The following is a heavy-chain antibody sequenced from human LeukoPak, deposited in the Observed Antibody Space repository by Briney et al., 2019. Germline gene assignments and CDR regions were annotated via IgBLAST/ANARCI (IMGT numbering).Heavy chain of an antibody. CDR2: IIPIFGTA. D-gene: IGHD5-24*01. CDR3: AREGDGYVRYFDY. V-gene: IGHV1-69*13. Sequence: SVKVSCKASGGTFSSYAISWVRQAPGQGLEWMGGIIPIFGTANYAQKFQGRVTITADESTSTAYMELSSLRSGDTAVYYCAREGDGYVRYFDYWGQGTLVTVSS. CDR1: GGTFSSYA. J-gene: IGHJ4*02.